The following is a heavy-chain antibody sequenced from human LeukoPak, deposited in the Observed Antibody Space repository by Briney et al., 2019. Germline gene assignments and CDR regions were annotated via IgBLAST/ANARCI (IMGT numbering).Heavy chain of an antibody. V-gene: IGHV3-23*01. Sequence: GGSLRLSCAASGFTFSTYAMSWVRQAPGRGLECVSAISGSSDTTYYADSVKGRFTISRDNSKNTLYLQMNSLRAEDTAVYYCANREGGYTYDPFDYWGQGTLVTVSS. D-gene: IGHD5-18*01. CDR3: ANREGGYTYDPFDY. CDR2: ISGSSDTT. J-gene: IGHJ4*02. CDR1: GFTFSTYA.